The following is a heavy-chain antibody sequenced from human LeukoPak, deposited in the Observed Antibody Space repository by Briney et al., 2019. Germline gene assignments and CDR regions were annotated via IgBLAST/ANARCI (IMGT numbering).Heavy chain of an antibody. CDR3: AREEGYYSGSYHLDY. D-gene: IGHD1-26*01. CDR1: GGTFSSYA. CDR2: IIPIFGTA. V-gene: IGHV1-69*05. J-gene: IGHJ4*02. Sequence: SVKVSCKASGGTFSSYAISWVRQAPGQGGEWMGRIIPIFGTANYAQKFQGRGTITTDEATSTAYMELSSLRSEDTAVYYCAREEGYYSGSYHLDYWGQGTLVTVSS.